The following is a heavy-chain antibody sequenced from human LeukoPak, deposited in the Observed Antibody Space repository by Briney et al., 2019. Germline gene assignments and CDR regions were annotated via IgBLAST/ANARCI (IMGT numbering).Heavy chain of an antibody. CDR1: GFTFSSYG. J-gene: IGHJ3*02. D-gene: IGHD3-22*01. Sequence: GRSLRLSCAASGFTFSSYGMHWVRQAPGKGLEWVAVISYDGSNKYYADSVKGRFTISRDNSKNTLYLQMNSLRAEDTAVYYCARARDSSGYYQNDAFDIWGQGTMVTVSS. CDR3: ARARDSSGYYQNDAFDI. CDR2: ISYDGSNK. V-gene: IGHV3-30*03.